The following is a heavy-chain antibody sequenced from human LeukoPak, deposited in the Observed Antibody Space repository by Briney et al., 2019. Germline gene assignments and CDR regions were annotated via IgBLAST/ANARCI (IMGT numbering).Heavy chain of an antibody. Sequence: ASVKVSCKASGYTFTGYYMHWVRQAPGRGLEWMGWINPNSGGTNYAQKFQGRVTMTRDTSISTACMELSRLRSDDTAVYYCARDPTGYDFWSGYRQPGDYWGQGTLVTVSS. J-gene: IGHJ4*02. CDR1: GYTFTGYY. CDR2: INPNSGGT. D-gene: IGHD3-3*01. V-gene: IGHV1-2*02. CDR3: ARDPTGYDFWSGYRQPGDY.